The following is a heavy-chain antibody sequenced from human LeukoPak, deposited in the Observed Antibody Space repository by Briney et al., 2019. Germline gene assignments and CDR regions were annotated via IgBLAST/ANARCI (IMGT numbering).Heavy chain of an antibody. CDR2: IDPDDSNT. D-gene: IGHD1-7*01. J-gene: IGHJ4*02. CDR3: ARFGQGYNWNYFLLDY. Sequence: GESLKISCKGSGYSFTNYWIGWVRQMPGKGLEWMGIIDPDDSNTRYSPSFQGQVTISADKSINTAYLQWSSLKASDTAMYYCARFGQGYNWNYFLLDYWGQGTLVTVSS. CDR1: GYSFTNYW. V-gene: IGHV5-51*01.